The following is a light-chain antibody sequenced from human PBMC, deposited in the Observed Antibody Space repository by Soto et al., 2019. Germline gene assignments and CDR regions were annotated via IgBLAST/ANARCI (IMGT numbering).Light chain of an antibody. Sequence: QSVLTQPASASGSPGQSITISCTGTRSDVGGYNYVSWYQQHPGKAPKLMIYDVSNRPSGVSNRFSGSKSGNTASLTISGLQAEDEADYYCSSYTSSSTLYVFGTGTKVTVL. J-gene: IGLJ1*01. CDR3: SSYTSSSTLYV. CDR1: RSDVGGYNY. V-gene: IGLV2-14*01. CDR2: DVS.